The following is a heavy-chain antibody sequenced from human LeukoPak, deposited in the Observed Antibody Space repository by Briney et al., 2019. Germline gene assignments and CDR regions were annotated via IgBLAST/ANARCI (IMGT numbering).Heavy chain of an antibody. CDR2: IYSGGST. Sequence: GGSLRLSCAASGFTVSGNYMSWVRQAPGKGLQWVSIIYSGGSTYYADSVKGRFTISRDNSKNTLYLQMNGLRAEDTAMYYCARGGSISFYYYYMDVWGRGTTVTVS. CDR1: GFTVSGNY. J-gene: IGHJ6*03. CDR3: ARGGSISFYYYYMDV. D-gene: IGHD2-2*01. V-gene: IGHV3-66*02.